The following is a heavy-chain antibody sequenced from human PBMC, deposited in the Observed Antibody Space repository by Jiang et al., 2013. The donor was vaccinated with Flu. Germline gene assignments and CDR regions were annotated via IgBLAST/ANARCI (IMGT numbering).Heavy chain of an antibody. V-gene: IGHV2-70*04. CDR3: ARIQPTENYFDY. J-gene: IGHJ4*02. Sequence: KPTQTLTLTCTFSGFSLSTSGMRVSWIRQPPGKALEWLARIDWDNDKFYSTSLKTRLTISKDTSKNQVVLTMTNMDPVDTATYYCARIQPTENYFDYWGQGTLVTVSS. CDR2: IDWDNDK. D-gene: IGHD4-17*01. CDR1: GFSLSTSGMR.